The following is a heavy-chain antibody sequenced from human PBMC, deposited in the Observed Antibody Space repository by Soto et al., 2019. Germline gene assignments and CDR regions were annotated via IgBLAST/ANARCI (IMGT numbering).Heavy chain of an antibody. J-gene: IGHJ4*02. CDR3: SRKGYTYGTASV. V-gene: IGHV4-30-4*01. CDR2: IYYSGST. D-gene: IGHD5-18*01. CDR1: GASISSGDYY. Sequence: SETLSLTCSVSGASISSGDYYWSWIRQAPGKGLEWIGHIYYSGSTHYKASLKSRVTISVDTSKTQFSLNLPSVTAADTALYFCSRKGYTYGTASVWGQGTQVTVSS.